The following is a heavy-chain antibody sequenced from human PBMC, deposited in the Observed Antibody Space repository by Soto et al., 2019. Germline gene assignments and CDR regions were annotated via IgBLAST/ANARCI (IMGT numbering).Heavy chain of an antibody. J-gene: IGHJ4*02. CDR1: GFTFNDHS. Sequence: SLRLSCAASGFTFNDHSMHWVRQAPGKCLEWVSGISWNGGSRGYADSVHGRFTISRDNAKNSLYLQMNSLKPEDTALYYCAKDLRSTAWYSISFFDYGGQVXLVTVYS. D-gene: IGHD6-13*01. CDR2: ISWNGGSR. CDR3: AKDLRSTAWYSISFFDY. V-gene: IGHV3-9*01.